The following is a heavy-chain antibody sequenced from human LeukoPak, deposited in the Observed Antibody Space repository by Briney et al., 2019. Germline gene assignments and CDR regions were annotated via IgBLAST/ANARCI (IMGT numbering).Heavy chain of an antibody. CDR2: IKQDGSEK. V-gene: IGHV3-7*01. CDR1: GFTFSSYW. CDR3: ARDQVAAAPDY. J-gene: IGHJ4*02. D-gene: IGHD6-13*01. Sequence: PGGSLRLSCAASGFTFSSYWMSWVRQAPGKGLEWVANIKQDGSEKYYVDSVKGRYTISRDNAKNSLYLQMNSLRAEDTAVYYCARDQVAAAPDYWGQGTLVTVSS.